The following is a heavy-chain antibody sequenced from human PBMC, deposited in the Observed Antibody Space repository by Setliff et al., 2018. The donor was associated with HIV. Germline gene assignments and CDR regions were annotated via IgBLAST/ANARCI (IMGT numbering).Heavy chain of an antibody. CDR1: DYTLTSYG. D-gene: IGHD6-13*01. Sequence: ASVKVSCKASDYTLTSYGFTWVRQAPGQGLEWMGWFSGYRDTNYAQKFQGRVTMTVDTSTSTAYMELRSLRSDDTAVYYCARNWHSTSPYYFDYWGQGTPVTVSS. CDR3: ARNWHSTSPYYFDY. V-gene: IGHV1-18*01. J-gene: IGHJ4*02. CDR2: FSGYRDT.